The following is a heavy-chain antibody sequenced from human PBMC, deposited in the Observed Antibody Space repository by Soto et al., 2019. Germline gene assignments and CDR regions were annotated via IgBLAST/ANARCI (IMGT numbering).Heavy chain of an antibody. CDR2: IYSDGGT. V-gene: IGHV3-53*01. D-gene: IGHD3-10*01. Sequence: GGSLRLSCAASGFTVSGNYMSWVRQAPGKGLEWVSVIYSDGGTDYADSVKGRFTISGDNSKNTLYLQMNSLRAEDTAVFYCARGLYGSASWCYYGMDVWGQGTTVTVSS. J-gene: IGHJ6*02. CDR1: GFTVSGNY. CDR3: ARGLYGSASWCYYGMDV.